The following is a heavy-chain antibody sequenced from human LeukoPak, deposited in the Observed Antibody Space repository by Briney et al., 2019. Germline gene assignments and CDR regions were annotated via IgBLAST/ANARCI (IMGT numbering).Heavy chain of an antibody. V-gene: IGHV1-69*05. CDR1: GGTFSSYA. CDR2: IIPIFGTA. CDR3: ARAEYSGSHTGYAFDI. D-gene: IGHD1-26*01. J-gene: IGHJ3*02. Sequence: GASVKVSCKASGGTFSSYAISWVRQAPGQGLEWMEGIIPIFGTANYAQKFQGRVTITTDESTSTAYMELSSLRSEDTAVYYCARAEYSGSHTGYAFDIWGQGTMVTVSS.